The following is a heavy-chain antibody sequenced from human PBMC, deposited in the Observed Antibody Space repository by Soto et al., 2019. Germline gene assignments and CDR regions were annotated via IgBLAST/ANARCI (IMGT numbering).Heavy chain of an antibody. D-gene: IGHD2-2*02. CDR3: AREPRSEWYCISTSCYNGMDV. V-gene: IGHV4-31*03. J-gene: IGHJ6*02. Sequence: SETLSLTCTVSGGSISRGGYYWSWIRQHPGKGLEWIGYIYYSGSTYYNPSLKSRVTISVDTSKNQFSLKLSSVTAADTAVYYCAREPRSEWYCISTSCYNGMDVWGQGTTVT. CDR1: GGSISRGGYY. CDR2: IYYSGST.